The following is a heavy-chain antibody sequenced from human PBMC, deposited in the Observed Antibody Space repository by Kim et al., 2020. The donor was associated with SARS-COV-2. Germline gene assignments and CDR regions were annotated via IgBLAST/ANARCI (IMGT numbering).Heavy chain of an antibody. J-gene: IGHJ5*02. D-gene: IGHD3-10*01. CDR3: ARDLWFGELGSVSWFDP. CDR1: GFTFSSYA. V-gene: IGHV3-30*04. CDR2: ISYDGSNK. Sequence: GGSLRLSCAASGFTFSSYAMHWVRQAPGKGLEWVAVISYDGSNKYYADSVKGRFTISRDNSKNTLYLQMNILRAEDTAVYYCARDLWFGELGSVSWFDPWGQGTLVTVSS.